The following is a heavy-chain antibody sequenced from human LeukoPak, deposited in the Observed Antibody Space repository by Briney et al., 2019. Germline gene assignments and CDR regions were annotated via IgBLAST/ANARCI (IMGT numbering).Heavy chain of an antibody. CDR2: IIPILGIA. CDR1: GGTFSSYA. V-gene: IGHV1-69*04. CDR3: ARSDTIFGVVARGPPSYYGMDV. Sequence: SVKVSCKASGGTFSSYAISWVRQAPGQGLEWMGRIIPILGIANYAQKFQGRVTITADKSTSTAYMELSSLRSEDTAVYYCARSDTIFGVVARGPPSYYGMDVWGQGTTVTVSS. J-gene: IGHJ6*02. D-gene: IGHD3-3*01.